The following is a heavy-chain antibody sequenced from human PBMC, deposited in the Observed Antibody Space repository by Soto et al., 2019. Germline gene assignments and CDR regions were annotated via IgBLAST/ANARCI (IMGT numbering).Heavy chain of an antibody. CDR2: IYSSGTT. V-gene: IGHV4-59*01. D-gene: IGHD2-15*01. CDR1: GGSISSYY. J-gene: IGHJ5*02. CDR3: AHSGRVVVVAAGWFDP. Sequence: SETLSLTCTVSGGSISSYYWSWIRQPPGKGLEWIGYIYSSGTTKYNPSLKSRLTITKDTSKNQVVLTMTNMDPVDTATYYCAHSGRVVVVAAGWFDPWGQGTLVTVSS.